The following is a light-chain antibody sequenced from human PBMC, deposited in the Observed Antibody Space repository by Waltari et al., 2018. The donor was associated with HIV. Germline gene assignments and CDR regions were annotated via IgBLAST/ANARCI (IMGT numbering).Light chain of an antibody. CDR1: SSDIGAYAS. J-gene: IGLJ3*02. CDR3: SSYGDSLRVL. V-gene: IGLV2-8*01. CDR2: EVT. Sequence: SALTQPPSASGSLGQSVTISCTGSSSDIGAYASVSWFQQHPRSAPKLLLYEVTRRPSSVSDLFSGSRSGSTAFLTVAGLQPDDEATYFCSSYGDSLRVLFGGGTNVTVL.